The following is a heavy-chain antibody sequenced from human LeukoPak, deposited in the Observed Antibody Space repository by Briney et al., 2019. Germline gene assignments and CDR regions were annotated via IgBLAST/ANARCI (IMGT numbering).Heavy chain of an antibody. CDR2: IYYSGST. V-gene: IGHV4-31*03. CDR1: GGSISSGGYY. D-gene: IGHD4-17*01. CDR3: ARAPGYGDYHPSGFDY. J-gene: IGHJ4*02. Sequence: SQTLSLTCTVSGGSISSGGYYCSWIRQHPGKGLEGIGYIYYSGSTYYNPSLKSRVTISVDTSKNQFSLKLSSVTAADTAVYYCARAPGYGDYHPSGFDYWGQGTLVTVSS.